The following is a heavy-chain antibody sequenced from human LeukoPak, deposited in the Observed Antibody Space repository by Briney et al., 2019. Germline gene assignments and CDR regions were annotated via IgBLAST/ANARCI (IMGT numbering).Heavy chain of an antibody. V-gene: IGHV4-39*01. J-gene: IGHJ4*02. Sequence: SETLSLTCTVSGGSISSSSYYWGWLRQPPGKGLEWVGSIYYSGSTYYNPSLKSRVTISVDTSKNQFSLKLSAVTAANTAVYYCARLTAVAGTGKYFDCWGQGTLVTVSS. D-gene: IGHD6-13*01. CDR3: ARLTAVAGTGKYFDC. CDR1: GGSISSSSYY. CDR2: IYYSGST.